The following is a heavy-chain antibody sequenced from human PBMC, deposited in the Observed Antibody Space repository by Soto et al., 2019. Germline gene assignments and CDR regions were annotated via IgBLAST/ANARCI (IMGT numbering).Heavy chain of an antibody. V-gene: IGHV4-39*01. J-gene: IGHJ5*02. Sequence: SETLSLTCTVSGGSISSSGYYWGWIRQPPGKGLEWIGSIYYSGSTYYNPSLKSRVTISVDTSKNQFSLKLSSVTAADTAVYYCARVDSSSWWMFGVDPWGQGTLVTVSS. CDR1: GGSISSSGYY. D-gene: IGHD6-13*01. CDR3: ARVDSSSWWMFGVDP. CDR2: IYYSGST.